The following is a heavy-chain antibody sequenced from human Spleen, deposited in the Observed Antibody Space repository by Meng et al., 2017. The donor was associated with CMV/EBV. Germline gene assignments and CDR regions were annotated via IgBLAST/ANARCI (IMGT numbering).Heavy chain of an antibody. V-gene: IGHV3-23*01. CDR1: GFTFSSYA. D-gene: IGHD2-8*01. Sequence: GESLKISCAASGFTFSSYAMTWVRQAPGKGLEWVSLISGSGGDTFYADSVKGRFTISRDNSKNTLYLQMNSLRAEDTAVYYCARYANHNGIPFYYFDYWGQGAPVTVSS. CDR2: ISGSGGDT. J-gene: IGHJ4*02. CDR3: ARYANHNGIPFYYFDY.